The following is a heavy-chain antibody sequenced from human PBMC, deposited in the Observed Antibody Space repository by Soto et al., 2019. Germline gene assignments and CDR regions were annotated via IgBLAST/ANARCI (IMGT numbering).Heavy chain of an antibody. V-gene: IGHV4-59*01. CDR3: ASKVASSASFDY. Sequence: QVQLQESGPGLVKPSETLSLTCTVSGGSISSYYWSWIRQPPGKGLEWIGYIYYSGSTNYNPSLKSRVTLSVDTSKNQFSLKLSSVTAADTAVYYCASKVASSASFDYWGQGTLVTVSS. CDR1: GGSISSYY. CDR2: IYYSGST. J-gene: IGHJ4*02.